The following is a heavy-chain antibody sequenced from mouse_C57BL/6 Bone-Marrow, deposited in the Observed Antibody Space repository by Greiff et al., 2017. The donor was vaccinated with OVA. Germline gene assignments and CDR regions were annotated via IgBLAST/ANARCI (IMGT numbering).Heavy chain of an antibody. D-gene: IGHD2-2*01. CDR3: ARWTGYDGVWFAY. J-gene: IGHJ3*01. CDR1: GYTFTSYW. V-gene: IGHV1-53*01. Sequence: VQLQQPGTELVKPGASVKLSCKASGYTFTSYWMHWVKQRPGQSLEWIGNINPSNGGTNYNEKFKSKATLTVDKSSSTAYMQLSSLTSEDSAVYYCARWTGYDGVWFAYWGQGTLVTVSA. CDR2: INPSNGGT.